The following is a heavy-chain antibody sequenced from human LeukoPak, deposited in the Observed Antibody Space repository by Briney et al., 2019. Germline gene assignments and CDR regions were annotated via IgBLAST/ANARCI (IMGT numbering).Heavy chain of an antibody. D-gene: IGHD4-17*01. CDR1: GGSISSSSYY. V-gene: IGHV4-39*01. J-gene: IGHJ3*02. CDR2: IYYSGST. Sequence: SETLSLTCTVSGGSISSSSYYWGWIRQPPGKGLEWIGSIYYSGSTYYNPSLKGRVTISVDTSKNQFSLKLSSVTAADTAVYYCARWLRNYGYDAFDIWGQGTMVTVSS. CDR3: ARWLRNYGYDAFDI.